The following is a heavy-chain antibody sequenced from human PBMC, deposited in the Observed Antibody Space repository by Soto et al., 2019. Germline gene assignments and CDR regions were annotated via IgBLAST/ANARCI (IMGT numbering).Heavy chain of an antibody. Sequence: QVQLQESGPGLVKPSQTLSLTCTVSAGSIGSGFYYWSWIRQHPGKGLEWIGYIYSRGNTYYNPSVQSRVSLSLDTSDNHFPLTLSSVTAADTAVYSCARGTYYFYMVVWRKGTTVTVSS. V-gene: IGHV4-31*03. CDR3: ARGTYYFYMVV. CDR1: AGSIGSGFYY. CDR2: IYSRGNT. J-gene: IGHJ6*03.